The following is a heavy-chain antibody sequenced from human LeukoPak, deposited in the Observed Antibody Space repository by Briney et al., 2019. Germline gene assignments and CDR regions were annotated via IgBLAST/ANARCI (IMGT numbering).Heavy chain of an antibody. D-gene: IGHD3-9*01. Sequence: QSGGSLRLSCAASGFTFNIYAMSWVRQAPGKGLEWVSAISGSGGSTYYADSVKGRFTISRDNSKNTLHLQMNSLRADDTAIYYCAKGTTYYDVLTGYGYPYYFDYWGQGTLVTVSS. CDR1: GFTFNIYA. J-gene: IGHJ4*02. CDR2: ISGSGGST. CDR3: AKGTTYYDVLTGYGYPYYFDY. V-gene: IGHV3-23*01.